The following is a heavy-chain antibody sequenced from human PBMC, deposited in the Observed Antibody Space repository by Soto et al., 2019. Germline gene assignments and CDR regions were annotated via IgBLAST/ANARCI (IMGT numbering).Heavy chain of an antibody. CDR3: ASSLLVGYGLEGESD. CDR1: GYTFTSYG. V-gene: IGHV1-18*01. J-gene: IGHJ4*02. D-gene: IGHD5-18*01. CDR2: ISAYNGNT. Sequence: QVQLVQSGAEVKKPGASVKVSCKASGYTFTSYGISWVRQAPGQGLEWMGWISAYNGNTNYAQKLQGRVTITPDTSTSTAYMELRSLRSDDTAVYYCASSLLVGYGLEGESDWGQGTLVTVSS.